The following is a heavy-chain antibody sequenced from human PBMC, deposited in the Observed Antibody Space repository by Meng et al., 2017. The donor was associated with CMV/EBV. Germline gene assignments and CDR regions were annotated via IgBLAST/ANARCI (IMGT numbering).Heavy chain of an antibody. V-gene: IGHV4-4*07. CDR1: GGSISSYY. CDR3: ARSMVVAGDWFDP. J-gene: IGHJ5*02. D-gene: IGHD2-15*01. Sequence: QVQLVGAVPGLGTPSEASAVTCTVSGGSISSYYWSWIRQPAGKGLAWIGRIYTSGSTNYNPSLKRRVTMSVDTSKNQFSLKLSSVTAADTAVYYCARSMVVAGDWFDPWGQGTLVTVSS. CDR2: IYTSGST.